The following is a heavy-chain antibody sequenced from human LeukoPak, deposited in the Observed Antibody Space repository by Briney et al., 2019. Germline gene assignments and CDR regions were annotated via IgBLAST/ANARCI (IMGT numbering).Heavy chain of an antibody. CDR3: ARGLGYCTSTTCLLPFDY. J-gene: IGHJ4*02. V-gene: IGHV3-53*01. D-gene: IGHD2-2*01. CDR2: IYSGGST. Sequence: GGSLRLSCAASGFTVSTYYMTWVRQALGKGLECVSVIYSGGSTYYADSVRGRFTVSRDNSKNTLYLQMNSLRAEDTAMYYCARGLGYCTSTTCLLPFDYWGQGTLVTVSS. CDR1: GFTVSTYY.